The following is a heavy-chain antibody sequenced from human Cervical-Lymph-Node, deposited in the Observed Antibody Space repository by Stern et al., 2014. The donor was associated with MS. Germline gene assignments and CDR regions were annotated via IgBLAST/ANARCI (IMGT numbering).Heavy chain of an antibody. CDR3: ARGSSSRVAIRSLQWPLEY. V-gene: IGHV4-4*02. CDR1: GDSITGTYW. D-gene: IGHD6-19*01. Sequence: QVQLQESGPGLVKPSETLSLTCAVSGDSITGTYWWSWVRQPPGKGLEWIGEVYHTGGTNYNPSLKSRLPISVDKSKTEFSLKLDSVTAADTAVYYCARGSSSRVAIRSLQWPLEYWGQGSLVTVSS. J-gene: IGHJ4*02. CDR2: VYHTGGT.